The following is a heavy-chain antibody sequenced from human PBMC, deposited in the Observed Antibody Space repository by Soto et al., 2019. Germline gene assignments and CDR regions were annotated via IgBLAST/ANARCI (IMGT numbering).Heavy chain of an antibody. J-gene: IGHJ4*02. Sequence: ASVKVSCKASGYTFTSYGISWVRQAPGQGLEWMGWISAYNGNTNYAQKLQGRVTMTTDTSTSTAYMELRSLRSDDTAVYYCARGAYGVSRRYYFDYWGQGTLVTVSS. CDR3: ARGAYGVSRRYYFDY. CDR1: GYTFTSYG. CDR2: ISAYNGNT. D-gene: IGHD4-17*01. V-gene: IGHV1-18*01.